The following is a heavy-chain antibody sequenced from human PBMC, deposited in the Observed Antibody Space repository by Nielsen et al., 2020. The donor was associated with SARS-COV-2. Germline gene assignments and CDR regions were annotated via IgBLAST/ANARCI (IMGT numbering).Heavy chain of an antibody. J-gene: IGHJ5*02. CDR3: ARDGIRLGRFCSSTSRHLGCWFDP. D-gene: IGHD2-2*01. V-gene: IGHV1-46*01. CDR1: GHTFTSYY. Sequence: ASMKVSCKASGHTFTSYYMHWVRQAPGQGLEWMGIINPSGGSTSYAQKFQGRVTMTRDTSTSTVYMELSSLRSEDTAVYYCARDGIRLGRFCSSTSRHLGCWFDPWGQGTLVTVSS. CDR2: INPSGGST.